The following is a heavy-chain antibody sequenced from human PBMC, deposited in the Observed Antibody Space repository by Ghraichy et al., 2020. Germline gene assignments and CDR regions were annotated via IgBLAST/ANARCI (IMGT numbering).Heavy chain of an antibody. CDR1: GFTFSSYA. Sequence: GGSLRLSCAASGFTFSSYAMSWVRQAPGKGLEWVSAISGSGGSTYYADSVKGRFTISRDNSKNTLYLQMNSLRAEDTAVYYCAKGELYDILTGYYQPWGQGTLVTVSS. CDR3: AKGELYDILTGYYQP. J-gene: IGHJ4*02. D-gene: IGHD3-9*01. V-gene: IGHV3-23*01. CDR2: ISGSGGST.